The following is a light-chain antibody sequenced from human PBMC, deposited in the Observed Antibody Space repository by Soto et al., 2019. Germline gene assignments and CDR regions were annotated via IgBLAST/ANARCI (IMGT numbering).Light chain of an antibody. J-gene: IGLJ2*01. CDR1: SSDIGGHSY. CDR3: SSFTSTSTVI. CDR2: EVI. V-gene: IGLV2-14*01. Sequence: QSALTQPASVSGSLGQSITISCTGTSSDIGGHSYVSWYQLHPGKAPKVLIFEVIKRPSGVSTRFSGSKSGNMASLTISGLRPEDEGDYYCSSFTSTSTVILGGGTKLTVL.